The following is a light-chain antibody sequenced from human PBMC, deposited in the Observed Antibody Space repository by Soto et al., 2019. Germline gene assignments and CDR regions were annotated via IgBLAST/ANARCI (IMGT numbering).Light chain of an antibody. CDR3: KSYAGSNTYV. Sequence: QSALTQPPSASGSPGQSVTISCTGTKSDIGVYDFVSWYQHHPGKAPRLIIYEVVQRPSGVPDRFSGSKSGNTASLTVSGLQAADEADYFCKSYAGSNTYVFGSGPQLTVL. J-gene: IGLJ1*01. CDR1: KSDIGVYDF. CDR2: EVV. V-gene: IGLV2-8*01.